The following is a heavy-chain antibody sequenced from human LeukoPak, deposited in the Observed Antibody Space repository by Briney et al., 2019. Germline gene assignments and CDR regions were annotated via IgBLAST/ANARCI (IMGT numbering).Heavy chain of an antibody. CDR1: GVTLSNYN. D-gene: IGHD3-16*01. CDR2: ISSSSYYI. V-gene: IGHV3-21*06. J-gene: IGHJ3*02. Sequence: GGSLRLSCVVSGVTLSNYNINWVRQAPGKGLEWVSYISSSSYYIYYADSAKGRFTISRDNAKNSLYLQMSGLRAEDTAVYYCARDRPYDYVWGSDGLDIWGHGTMVTVSS. CDR3: ARDRPYDYVWGSDGLDI.